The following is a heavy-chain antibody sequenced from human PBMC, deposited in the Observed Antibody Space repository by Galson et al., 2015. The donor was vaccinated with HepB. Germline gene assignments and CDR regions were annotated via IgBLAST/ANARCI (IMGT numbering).Heavy chain of an antibody. D-gene: IGHD3/OR15-3a*01. J-gene: IGHJ6*02. CDR3: ATLWTTYYCCGIDF. V-gene: IGHV1-2*06. Sequence: SVKVSCKASGYTFTGYYMHWVRQAPGQGLEWMGRINHNSGGTNYAQKFQGRVTMTRDTSISTAYMELSRLRSDDTAVYYCATLWTTYYCCGIDFWGQGTTVTVSS. CDR2: INHNSGGT. CDR1: GYTFTGYY.